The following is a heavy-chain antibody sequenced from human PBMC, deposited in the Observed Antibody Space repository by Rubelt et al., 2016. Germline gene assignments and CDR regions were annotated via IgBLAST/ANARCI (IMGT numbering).Heavy chain of an antibody. CDR1: GFIFSDYG. CDR3: VRVGYSSDSFDI. D-gene: IGHD2-15*01. J-gene: IGHJ3*02. Sequence: QPGRSLRLSCAASGFIFSDYGMIWVRQAPGMGLEWVANIKHDGNEQYYVDSVKGRFTISRDNAKNSLYLQMDSLRPEDTALYYCVRVGYSSDSFDIWGQGTMVTVSS. V-gene: IGHV3-7*01. CDR2: IKHDGNEQ.